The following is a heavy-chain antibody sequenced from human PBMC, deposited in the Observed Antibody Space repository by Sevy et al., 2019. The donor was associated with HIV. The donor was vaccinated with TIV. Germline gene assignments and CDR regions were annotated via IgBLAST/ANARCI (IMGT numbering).Heavy chain of an antibody. Sequence: ETLSLTSTVSGGSITSLYWNWIRQPPGKGLEWIANIYYNGHINYNPSLKSRVTLSLDTSKNQFSLRLSSVTAADTAMYYCAGENAWGRGYSRGQGTLVTVSS. D-gene: IGHD1-26*01. CDR1: GGSITSLY. CDR3: AGENAWGRGYS. V-gene: IGHV4-59*08. CDR2: IYYNGHI. J-gene: IGHJ5*01.